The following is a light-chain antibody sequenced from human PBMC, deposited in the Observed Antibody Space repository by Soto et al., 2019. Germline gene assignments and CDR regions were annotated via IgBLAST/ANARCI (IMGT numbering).Light chain of an antibody. V-gene: IGKV3-20*01. J-gene: IGKJ2*01. CDR2: GAS. CDR1: QSVRSTY. CDR3: QQYGSSPPRT. Sequence: EIVLTQSPGTLSLSPGERATLSCRASQSVRSTYLAWYQQKPGQAPRLLVYGASSRATGIPDRFSASGSGTDFTLTISRLEPDDFAVYYCQQYGSSPPRTFGQGTKLEIK.